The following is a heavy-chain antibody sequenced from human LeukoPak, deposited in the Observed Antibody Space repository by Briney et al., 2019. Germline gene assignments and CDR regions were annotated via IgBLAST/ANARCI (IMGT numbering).Heavy chain of an antibody. D-gene: IGHD3-16*01. CDR1: GFTFSTYW. V-gene: IGHV3-7*03. CDR3: AKARTDMGGFDY. CDR2: IRKDESVK. J-gene: IGHJ4*02. Sequence: GGSLRLSCAASGFTFSTYWMSWVRRAPGKGLEWVANIRKDESVKHYVDSVKGRFTISRDNSKNSLYLQMNSLRAEDTALYYCAKARTDMGGFDYWGQGTLVTVSS.